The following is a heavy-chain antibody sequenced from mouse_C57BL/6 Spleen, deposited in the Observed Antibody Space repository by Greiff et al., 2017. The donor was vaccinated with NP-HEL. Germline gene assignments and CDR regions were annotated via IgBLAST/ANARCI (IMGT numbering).Heavy chain of an antibody. CDR1: GYTFTSYW. CDR2: IYPGNGDT. CDR3: AREDYYGSRDWGFDY. Sequence: LQQSGAELAKPGASVKLSCKASGYTFTSYWMHWVKQTPRQGLEWIGAIYPGNGDTSYNQKFKGKATLTVDKSSSTAYMQLSSLTSEDSAVYFCAREDYYGSRDWGFDYWGQGTTLTVSS. J-gene: IGHJ2*01. D-gene: IGHD1-1*01. V-gene: IGHV1-12*01.